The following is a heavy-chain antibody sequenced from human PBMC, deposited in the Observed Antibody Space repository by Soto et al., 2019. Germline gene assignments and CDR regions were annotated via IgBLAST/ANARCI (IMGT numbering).Heavy chain of an antibody. V-gene: IGHV3-73*01. D-gene: IGHD2-2*01. CDR3: TTVPVRNIVVVPAAIGSGAFDI. CDR1: GFTFSGSA. CDR2: IRSKANSYAT. Sequence: PGGSLRLSCAASGFTFSGSAMHWVRQASGKGLEWVGRIRSKANSYATAYAASVKGRFTISRDDSKNTAYLQMNSLKTEDTAVYYCTTVPVRNIVVVPAAIGSGAFDIWGQGTMVTVSS. J-gene: IGHJ3*02.